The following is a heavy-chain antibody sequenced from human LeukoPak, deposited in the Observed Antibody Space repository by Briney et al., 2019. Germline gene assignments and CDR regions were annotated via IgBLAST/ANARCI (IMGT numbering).Heavy chain of an antibody. D-gene: IGHD4-17*01. CDR1: EFTFGPHY. CDR2: IYSGGTI. V-gene: IGHV3-66*01. Sequence: PGGSLRLSCTASEFTFGPHYMSWVRQTPGKGLEWVSSIYSGGTIHYSDSVKGRFIISRDNSKKTLYLQMNGLKVEDTAVYFCGRGGRGLTLDYWGQGTLVSVSS. CDR3: GRGGRGLTLDY. J-gene: IGHJ4*02.